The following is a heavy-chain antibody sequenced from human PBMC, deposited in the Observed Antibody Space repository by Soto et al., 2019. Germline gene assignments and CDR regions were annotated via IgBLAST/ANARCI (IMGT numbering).Heavy chain of an antibody. D-gene: IGHD1-20*01. J-gene: IGHJ5*02. Sequence: PXESLKISHQGSGYSFTSYWLVWVRQMPGKGLEWMGIIYPGDSDTRYSPSFQGQVTISADKSISTAYLQWSSLKASDTAMYYCARHNWTPDGFDTWGQGTLVTVSS. CDR3: ARHNWTPDGFDT. CDR2: IYPGDSDT. V-gene: IGHV5-51*01. CDR1: GYSFTSYW.